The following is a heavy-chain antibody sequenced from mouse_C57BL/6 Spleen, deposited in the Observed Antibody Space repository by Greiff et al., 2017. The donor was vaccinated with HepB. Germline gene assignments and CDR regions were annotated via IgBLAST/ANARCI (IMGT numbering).Heavy chain of an antibody. D-gene: IGHD1-1*01. CDR2: IDPETGGT. V-gene: IGHV1-15*01. CDR1: GYTFTDYE. J-gene: IGHJ3*01. Sequence: QVQLKESGAELVRPGASVTLSCKASGYTFTDYEMHWVKQTPVHGLEWIGAIDPETGGTAYNQKFKGKAILTADKSSSTAYMELRSLTSEDSAVYYCTRHYYGSSSGFAYWGQGTLVTVSA. CDR3: TRHYYGSSSGFAY.